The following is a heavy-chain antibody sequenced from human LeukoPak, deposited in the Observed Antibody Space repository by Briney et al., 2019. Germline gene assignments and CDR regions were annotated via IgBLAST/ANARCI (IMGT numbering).Heavy chain of an antibody. Sequence: SETLSLTRAVYGGSFSGYYWSGIRQPPGKGLEWIGEINHSGSTNYNPSLKSRVTISVDTSKNQFSLKLSSVTAADTAVYYCATVWFGGGRGAFDIWGQGTMVTVSS. CDR2: INHSGST. CDR1: GGSFSGYY. D-gene: IGHD3-10*01. V-gene: IGHV4-34*01. CDR3: ATVWFGGGRGAFDI. J-gene: IGHJ3*02.